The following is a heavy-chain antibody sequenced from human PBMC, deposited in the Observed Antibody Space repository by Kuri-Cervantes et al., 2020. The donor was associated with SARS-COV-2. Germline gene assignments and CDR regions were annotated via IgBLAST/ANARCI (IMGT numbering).Heavy chain of an antibody. CDR3: TTMGLLYSSGRRKVDY. D-gene: IGHD6-19*01. V-gene: IGHV3-15*01. J-gene: IGHJ4*02. CDR2: IKSKTDGGTT. CDR1: GFTFSNAW. Sequence: GGSLRLSCAASGFTFSNAWMSWVRQAPGKGLEWVGRIKSKTDGGTTDYAAPVKGRFTISRDDSKITLYLQMNSLKTEDTAVYYCTTMGLLYSSGRRKVDYWGQGTLVTVSS.